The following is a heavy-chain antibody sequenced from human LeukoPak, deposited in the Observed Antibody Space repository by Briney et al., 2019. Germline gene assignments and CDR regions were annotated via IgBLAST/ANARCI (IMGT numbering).Heavy chain of an antibody. Sequence: ASVKVSCKASGYTFSDYYIHWVRQAPGQGLEWMGWINPNSGGTDYAQKFQGRATMTRDTSINTAYMDLSRLTSDDTAVYYCARAYCSTTTCPRGYYHYSVDVWGKGTTVTVSS. J-gene: IGHJ6*03. CDR2: INPNSGGT. CDR3: ARAYCSTTTCPRGYYHYSVDV. CDR1: GYTFSDYY. V-gene: IGHV1-2*02. D-gene: IGHD2-2*01.